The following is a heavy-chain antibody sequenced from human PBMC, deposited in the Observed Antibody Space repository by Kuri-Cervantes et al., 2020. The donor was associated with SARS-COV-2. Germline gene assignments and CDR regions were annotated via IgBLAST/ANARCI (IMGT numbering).Heavy chain of an antibody. D-gene: IGHD1-1*01. V-gene: IGHV1-2*02. J-gene: IGHJ4*02. CDR1: GYTFSEYY. CDR3: ARLRQLEEGY. CDR2: INPKSGGA. Sequence: ASVKVSCKASGYTFSEYYIHWVRQAPGQGLEWMGWINPKSGGAKYAQRLQGRATMTRDTSISTAYMELSRLRSDDTAVYYCARLRQLEEGYWGQGTLVTVSS.